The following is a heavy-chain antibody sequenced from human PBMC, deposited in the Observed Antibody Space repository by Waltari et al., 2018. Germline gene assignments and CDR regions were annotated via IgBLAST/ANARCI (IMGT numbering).Heavy chain of an antibody. V-gene: IGHV1-69*12. CDR3: ARRQLGGPLDP. D-gene: IGHD1-1*01. Sequence: QVHLVQSGAEVKKPGSSVKVSCKASGGTFGRYAITWVRQATGQGLEWMGGLIPIYGAPNYAQRCQGRVTITADEATSTVYMELSSLKSEDTALYFCARRQLGGPLDPWGQGTLITVSS. J-gene: IGHJ5*02. CDR2: LIPIYGAP. CDR1: GGTFGRYA.